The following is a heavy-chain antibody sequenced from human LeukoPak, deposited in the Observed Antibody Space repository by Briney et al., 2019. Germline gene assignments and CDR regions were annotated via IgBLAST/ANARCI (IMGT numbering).Heavy chain of an antibody. V-gene: IGHV3-74*01. J-gene: IGHJ4*02. CDR2: ISSDGTTT. Sequence: GGSLRLSCAVPGFTFSNDWMHWVRQAPGKGLVWVSRISSDGTTTNYADSVKGRFTISRDNAKNTLYLQMDSLRVEDTAVYYCAGRWSFDYWGQGTLVTVSS. D-gene: IGHD2-15*01. CDR3: AGRWSFDY. CDR1: GFTFSNDW.